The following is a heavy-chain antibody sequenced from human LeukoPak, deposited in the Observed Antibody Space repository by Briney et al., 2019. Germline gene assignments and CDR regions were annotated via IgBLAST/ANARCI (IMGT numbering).Heavy chain of an antibody. D-gene: IGHD5-18*01. CDR3: ARSGYSYGSLLRGFDP. J-gene: IGHJ5*02. Sequence: GGSLRLSCAASGLTFSSYSMNWVRQAPGKGLEWVSSISSSSSYIYYADSVKGRFTISRDNAKNSLYLQMNSLRAEDTAVYYCARSGYSYGSLLRGFDPWGQGTLVTVSS. CDR1: GLTFSSYS. CDR2: ISSSSSYI. V-gene: IGHV3-21*01.